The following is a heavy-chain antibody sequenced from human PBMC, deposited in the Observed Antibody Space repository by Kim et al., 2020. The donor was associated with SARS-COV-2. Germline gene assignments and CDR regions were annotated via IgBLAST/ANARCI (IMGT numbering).Heavy chain of an antibody. Sequence: GESLKISCKGSGYSFTSYWIGWVRQMPGKGLEWMGIIYPGDSDTRYSPSFQGQVTISADKSISTAYLQWSSLKASDTAMYYCARGGDPRWYCSGGSCYGWFDPWGQGTLVTVSS. CDR1: GYSFTSYW. V-gene: IGHV5-51*01. CDR3: ARGGDPRWYCSGGSCYGWFDP. J-gene: IGHJ5*02. D-gene: IGHD2-15*01. CDR2: IYPGDSDT.